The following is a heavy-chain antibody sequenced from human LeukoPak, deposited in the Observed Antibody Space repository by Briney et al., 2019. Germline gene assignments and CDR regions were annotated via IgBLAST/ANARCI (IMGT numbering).Heavy chain of an antibody. D-gene: IGHD1-26*01. CDR1: GYTFTTYG. V-gene: IGHV1-18*01. CDR3: ARAGSSTATYPNWFDP. CDR2: ISPYNGNT. J-gene: IGHJ5*02. Sequence: ASVKVSCKASGYTFTTYGINWVRQAPGQGLEWMGWISPYNGNTNYAQKLQGRVTMTPDTSTRTVYMELRSLRSDDTAVYYCARAGSSTATYPNWFDPWGQGTLVTVSS.